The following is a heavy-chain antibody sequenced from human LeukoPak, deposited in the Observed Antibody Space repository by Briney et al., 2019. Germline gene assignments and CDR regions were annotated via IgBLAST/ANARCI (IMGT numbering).Heavy chain of an antibody. D-gene: IGHD5-12*01. V-gene: IGHV1-69*13. CDR2: IIPIFGTA. Sequence: ASVKVSCKASGGTFSSSAISWVRQAPGQGLEWMGEIIPIFGTANYAEKFQGRVTITADESTSTAYMELSSLRSEDTAVYYCARGSRGGYDYPLDYWGQGTLVAVFS. J-gene: IGHJ4*02. CDR3: ARGSRGGYDYPLDY. CDR1: GGTFSSSA.